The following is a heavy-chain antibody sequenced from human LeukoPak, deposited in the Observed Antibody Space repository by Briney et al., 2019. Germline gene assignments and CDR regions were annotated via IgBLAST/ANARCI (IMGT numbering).Heavy chain of an antibody. CDR1: GGSISSSSYY. CDR3: ARTRYYYNSRSYGAPYYFDY. V-gene: IGHV4-39*01. CDR2: IYYSGST. J-gene: IGHJ4*02. D-gene: IGHD3-10*01. Sequence: SETLSLTCTVSGGSISSSSYYWGWIRQPPGKGLEWIGTIYYSGSTYYNPSLKSRVTISVDTSKNQFSLKLSSVTAADTAVYYCARTRYYYNSRSYGAPYYFDYWGQGTLVTVSS.